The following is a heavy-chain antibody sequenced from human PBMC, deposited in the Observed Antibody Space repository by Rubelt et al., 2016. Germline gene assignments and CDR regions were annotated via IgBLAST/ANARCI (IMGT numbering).Heavy chain of an antibody. CDR2: VYHSGST. CDR1: GDSIGTYY. D-gene: IGHD1-1*01. Sequence: QVQLQESGPGLVKPSETLSLTCTVSGDSIGTYYWGWIRQPPGKGLEWIGDVYHSGSTTQNPSLKSRVTISVDTSKNQFSLKLNSVTAADTAVYFCAGHYNWNDDSCWGQGTLVTVSS. CDR3: AGHYNWNDDSC. V-gene: IGHV4-59*08. J-gene: IGHJ4*02.